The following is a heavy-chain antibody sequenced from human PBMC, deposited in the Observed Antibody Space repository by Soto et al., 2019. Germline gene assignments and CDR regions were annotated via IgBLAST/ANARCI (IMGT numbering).Heavy chain of an antibody. Sequence: EVQLVESGGDLVQRGGSLGLSFVASGFNFKIYSMDWGRQAPGKGLEWFSYITSYTKTIKYVDSVKGRFTISRDNAKNSVYLHMNSLRDEDTAVYYCARSVEGHFDYWGQGTVVTVSS. J-gene: IGHJ4*02. CDR2: ITSYTKTI. CDR1: GFNFKIYS. V-gene: IGHV3-48*02. CDR3: ARSVEGHFDY. D-gene: IGHD6-19*01.